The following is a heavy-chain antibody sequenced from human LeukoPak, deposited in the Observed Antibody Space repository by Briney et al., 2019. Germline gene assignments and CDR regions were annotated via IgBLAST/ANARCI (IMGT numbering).Heavy chain of an antibody. J-gene: IGHJ4*02. CDR3: ARRSSGWYFTC. CDR2: INHSGST. CDR1: GGSFSGYY. D-gene: IGHD6-19*01. Sequence: PSETLSLTCAVYGGSFSGYYWSWIRQPPGKGLEWIGEINHSGSTNYNPSLKSRVTISVDTSKNQFSLKLSSVTAADTAVYYCARRSSGWYFTCWGQGTLVTVSS. V-gene: IGHV4-34*01.